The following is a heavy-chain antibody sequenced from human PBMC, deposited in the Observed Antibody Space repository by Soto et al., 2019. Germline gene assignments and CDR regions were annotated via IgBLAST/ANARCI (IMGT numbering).Heavy chain of an antibody. J-gene: IGHJ4*02. CDR1: GGSFSGYY. CDR3: ARHRGTISLTDY. CDR2: IYYSGST. Sequence: PSETLSLTCAVYGGSFSGYYWSWIRQPPGKGLEWIGSIYYSGSTYYNPSLKSRVTISVDTSKNQFSLKLSSVTAADTAVYYCARHRGTISLTDYWGQGTLVTVSS. D-gene: IGHD3-9*01. V-gene: IGHV4-34*01.